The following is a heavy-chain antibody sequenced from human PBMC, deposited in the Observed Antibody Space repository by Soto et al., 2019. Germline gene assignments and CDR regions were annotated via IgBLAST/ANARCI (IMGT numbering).Heavy chain of an antibody. J-gene: IGHJ3*02. CDR1: GFTFNIFA. CDR2: ISGSGEST. CDR3: AKDGGITMFRGRARGFDI. Sequence: AGGSLRLSCAASGFTFNIFAMGWVRQPPGQGLEWISGISGSGESTYYADSVKGRFTISRDDSKNTVHLELNSLKAEDTAVYYCAKDGGITMFRGRARGFDIWGPGTMVTVS. D-gene: IGHD3-10*01. V-gene: IGHV3-23*01.